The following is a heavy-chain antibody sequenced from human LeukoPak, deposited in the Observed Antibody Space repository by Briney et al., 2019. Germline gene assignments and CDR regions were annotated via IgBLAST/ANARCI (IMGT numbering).Heavy chain of an antibody. CDR2: IYSGGRT. Sequence: QPGGSLRLSCAASGFTFSSTYMSWVRQAPGKGLEWVSEIYSGGRTYYSDSVKGRFTIFRDHYKNTLFLQMNSLRAEDTAVYYCARGRGAYYFYMDVWGKGTTVTVSS. CDR3: ARGRGAYYFYMDV. D-gene: IGHD3-16*01. V-gene: IGHV3-53*01. CDR1: GFTFSSTY. J-gene: IGHJ6*03.